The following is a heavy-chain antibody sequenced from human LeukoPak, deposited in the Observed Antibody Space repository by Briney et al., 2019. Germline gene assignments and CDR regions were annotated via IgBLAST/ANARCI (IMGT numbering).Heavy chain of an antibody. Sequence: GGSLRLSCAASGFTFSSYWMSWVRQAPGKGQEWVANIKQDGSEKYYVDSVKGRFTISRDNAKNSLYLQMNSLRAEDTAVYYCARNLYYDFWSGHTEFDYWGQGTLVTVSS. J-gene: IGHJ4*02. D-gene: IGHD3-3*01. CDR2: IKQDGSEK. CDR3: ARNLYYDFWSGHTEFDY. CDR1: GFTFSSYW. V-gene: IGHV3-7*01.